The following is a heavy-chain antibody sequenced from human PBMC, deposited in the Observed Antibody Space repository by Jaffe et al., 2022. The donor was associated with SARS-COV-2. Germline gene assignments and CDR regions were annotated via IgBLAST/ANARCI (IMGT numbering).Heavy chain of an antibody. V-gene: IGHV4-39*01. CDR1: GGSISSSSYY. Sequence: QVQLQESGPGLVKPSETLSLTCTVSGGSISSSSYYWGWIRQPPGKGLEWIGSIYYSGSTYYNPSLKSRVTISADRTKNQFSLKLSSVTAADTAVYYCASWWVGYGYPWNCSGGSCPSTTDQPNDYWGQGTLVTVSS. CDR2: IYYSGST. CDR3: ASWWVGYGYPWNCSGGSCPSTTDQPNDY. J-gene: IGHJ4*02. D-gene: IGHD2-15*01.